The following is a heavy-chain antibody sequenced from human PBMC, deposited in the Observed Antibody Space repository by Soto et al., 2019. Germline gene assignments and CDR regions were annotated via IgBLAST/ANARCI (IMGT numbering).Heavy chain of an antibody. Sequence: QITLKESGPTLVKPTQTLTLTCTFSGFSLSTSGVGVGWIRQPPGKALEWLALIYWADDKRYSPSLKSRLTITKDTSKNQVVLTMTNMDPVDTATYYCARGGDYDYVWGSYRPNRMYYFDYWCQGTLVTVSS. CDR2: IYWADDK. V-gene: IGHV2-5*02. CDR3: ARGGDYDYVWGSYRPNRMYYFDY. D-gene: IGHD3-16*02. J-gene: IGHJ4*02. CDR1: GFSLSTSGVG.